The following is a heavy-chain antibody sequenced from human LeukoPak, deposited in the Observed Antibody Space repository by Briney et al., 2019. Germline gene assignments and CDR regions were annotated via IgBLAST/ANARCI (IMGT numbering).Heavy chain of an antibody. CDR2: ISSSGSTI. D-gene: IGHD4-17*01. J-gene: IGHJ4*02. CDR3: ARGADYGDYSPSFDY. V-gene: IGHV3-48*03. Sequence: GGSLRLSCAASGFTFSSYEMNWVRQAPGKGLEWVSYISSSGSTIYYAGSVKGRFTISRDNAKNSLYLQMNSLRAEDTAVYYCARGADYGDYSPSFDYWGQGTLVTVSS. CDR1: GFTFSSYE.